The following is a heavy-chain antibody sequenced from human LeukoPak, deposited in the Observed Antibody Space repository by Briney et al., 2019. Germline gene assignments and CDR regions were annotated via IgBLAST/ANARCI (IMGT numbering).Heavy chain of an antibody. J-gene: IGHJ6*02. V-gene: IGHV3-33*08. Sequence: GGSLRLSCAASGFTFSSYGMSWVRQAPGKGLEWVAVIWYDGSNKYYADSVKGRFTISRDNSKNTLYLQMNSLRAEDTAVYYCARARGPPAASGMDVWGQGTTVTVSS. CDR2: IWYDGSNK. CDR1: GFTFSSYG. CDR3: ARARGPPAASGMDV. D-gene: IGHD3-10*01.